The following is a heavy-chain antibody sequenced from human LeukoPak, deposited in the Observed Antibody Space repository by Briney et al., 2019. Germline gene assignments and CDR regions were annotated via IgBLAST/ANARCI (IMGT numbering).Heavy chain of an antibody. V-gene: IGHV1-3*03. CDR2: INAGNGNT. Sequence: ASVKVSCKASGYTFTSYAMHWVRQAPGQRLEWMGWINAGNGNTKYSQEFQGRVTITRDTSASTAYMELSSLRSEDMAVYYCARSNRYYYDSSGYYEGFDYWGQGTLVTVSS. CDR3: ARSNRYYYDSSGYYEGFDY. CDR1: GYTFTSYA. D-gene: IGHD3-22*01. J-gene: IGHJ4*02.